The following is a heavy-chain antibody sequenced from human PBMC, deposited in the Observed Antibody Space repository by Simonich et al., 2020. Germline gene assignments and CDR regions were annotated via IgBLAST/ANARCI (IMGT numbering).Heavy chain of an antibody. CDR2: ISAYNVNT. CDR3: ARASRGTWWYYYFDY. V-gene: IGHV1-18*01. CDR1: GSTFTSYG. Sequence: QVQLVQSGAEVKKPGASVKVSCKASGSTFTSYGISWVRQAPGQGLEWMGWISAYNVNTNYAQKLQGRVTITTDTSTSTAYMELRSLRSDDTAVYYCARASRGTWWYYYFDYWGQGTLVTVSS. J-gene: IGHJ4*02. D-gene: IGHD2-15*01.